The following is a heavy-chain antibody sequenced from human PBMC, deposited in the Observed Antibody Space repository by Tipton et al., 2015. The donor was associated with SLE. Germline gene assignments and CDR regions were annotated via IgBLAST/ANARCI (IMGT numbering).Heavy chain of an antibody. CDR3: VKDPK. V-gene: IGHV3-23*01. Sequence: SLRLSCAASGFTFSNYAMTWVRQAPGKGLEWVSAVNGGGVGTYYADSVKGRFTISRDNSNNTLYLQMSSLRAEDTAVYYCVKDPKWGQGTMVTVSS. CDR1: GFTFSNYA. CDR2: VNGGGVGT. J-gene: IGHJ3*01.